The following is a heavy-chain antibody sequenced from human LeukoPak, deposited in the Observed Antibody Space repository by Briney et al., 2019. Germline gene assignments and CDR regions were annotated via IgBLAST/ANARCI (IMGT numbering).Heavy chain of an antibody. J-gene: IGHJ3*02. Sequence: GGSLRLSCEGSGFTFNNYWMHWVRQGPGKGLVWVSRINSDGTSTTYAASVKGRFTISRDNAKNMLYLQMNSLRAEDTAVYYCAKDFYSGWYALGAFDIWGQGTMVTVSS. CDR3: AKDFYSGWYALGAFDI. V-gene: IGHV3-74*01. CDR1: GFTFNNYW. D-gene: IGHD6-19*01. CDR2: INSDGTST.